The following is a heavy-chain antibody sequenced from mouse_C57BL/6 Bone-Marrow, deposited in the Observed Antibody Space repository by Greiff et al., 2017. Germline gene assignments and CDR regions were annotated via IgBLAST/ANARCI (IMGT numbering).Heavy chain of an antibody. Sequence: VQLQQPGAELVKPGASVKLSCKASGYTFTSYWMQWVKQRPGQGLEWIGEIDPSDSYTNYNQKFKGKATLTVDTSSSTAYMQLSSLTSEDSAVYYCASRAKVFDYWGQGTTLTVSS. CDR3: ASRAKVFDY. CDR1: GYTFTSYW. V-gene: IGHV1-50*01. CDR2: IDPSDSYT. D-gene: IGHD1-1*01. J-gene: IGHJ2*01.